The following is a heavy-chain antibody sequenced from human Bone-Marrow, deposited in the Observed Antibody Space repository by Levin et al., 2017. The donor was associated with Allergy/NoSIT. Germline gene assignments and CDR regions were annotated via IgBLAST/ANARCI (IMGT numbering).Heavy chain of an antibody. D-gene: IGHD6-19*01. CDR1: GGSFSGYY. V-gene: IGHV4-34*01. CDR2: INHSGST. Sequence: SETLSLTCAVYGGSFSGYYWSWIRQPPGKGLEWIGEINHSGSTNYNPSLKSRATISVDTSKNQFSLKLSSVTAADTAVYYCASVRHGSGWYDDYWGQGTLVTVSS. CDR3: ASVRHGSGWYDDY. J-gene: IGHJ4*02.